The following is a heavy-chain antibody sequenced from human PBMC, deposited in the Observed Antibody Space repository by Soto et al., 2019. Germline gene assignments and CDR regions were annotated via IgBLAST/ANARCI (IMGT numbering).Heavy chain of an antibody. Sequence: SGTLSLTCSVSCGSTSSDNYWSWIRQPPGKGLEWIGHIYYSGNTDYNPSLKSRLAISIDTSKNQFSLKLSSVTAADTAVYFCAREGGESSDGLYYFDSWGKGSLVTVSS. D-gene: IGHD6-6*01. J-gene: IGHJ4*02. CDR3: AREGGESSDGLYYFDS. CDR2: IYYSGNT. CDR1: CGSTSSDNY. V-gene: IGHV4-30-4*01.